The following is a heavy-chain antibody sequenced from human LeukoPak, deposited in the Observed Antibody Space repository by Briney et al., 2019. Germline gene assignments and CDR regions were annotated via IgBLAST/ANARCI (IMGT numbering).Heavy chain of an antibody. CDR3: ARRYSSYYYYYGMDV. J-gene: IGHJ6*02. CDR2: MNPNSGNT. D-gene: IGHD6-13*01. CDR1: GYTFTSYD. V-gene: IGHV1-8*01. Sequence: ASVKVSCKASGYTFTSYDINWVRQATGQGLEWMGWMNPNSGNTGYAQKFQGRVTMTRNTSISTAYMELSSLRSEGTAVYYCARRYSSYYYYYGMDVWGQGTTVTVSS.